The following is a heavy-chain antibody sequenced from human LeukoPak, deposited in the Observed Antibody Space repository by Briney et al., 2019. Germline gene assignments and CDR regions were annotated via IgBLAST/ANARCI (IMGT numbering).Heavy chain of an antibody. CDR1: GGSFSGYY. CDR3: ARGIGYCSGGSCRDSDY. J-gene: IGHJ4*02. V-gene: IGHV4-34*01. Sequence: SETLSLTCAVYGGSFSGYYWSWIRQPPGKGLEWIGEINHSGSTNYNPSLKSRVTTSVDTSKNQFSLKLSSVTAADTAVYYCARGIGYCSGGSCRDSDYWGQGTLVTVSS. CDR2: INHSGST. D-gene: IGHD2-15*01.